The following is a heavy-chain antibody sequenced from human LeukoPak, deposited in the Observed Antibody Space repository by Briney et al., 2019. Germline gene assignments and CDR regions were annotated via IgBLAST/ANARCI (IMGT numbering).Heavy chain of an antibody. CDR1: GYSFTSYW. V-gene: IGHV5-51*01. CDR3: ARGGYCSGGSCYFFAWFDP. J-gene: IGHJ5*02. D-gene: IGHD2-15*01. CDR2: IYPGDSDT. Sequence: GESLQISCKGSGYSFTSYWIGWVRQMPGKGLEWMGIIYPGDSDTRYSPSFQGQVTISADKSISTAYLQWSSLKASDTAMYYCARGGYCSGGSCYFFAWFDPWGQGTLVTVSS.